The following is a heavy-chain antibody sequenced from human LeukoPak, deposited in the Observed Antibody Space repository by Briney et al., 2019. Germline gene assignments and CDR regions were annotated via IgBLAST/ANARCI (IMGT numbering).Heavy chain of an antibody. Sequence: ASVKVSCKASGHTFTSYDINWVRQATGQGLEWMGWMNPNSGNTGYAQKFQGRVTITRNTSISTAYMELSSLRSEDTAVYYCARGKAPRLTYYDILTGTPPNRKANYYFDYWGQGTLVTVSS. CDR2: MNPNSGNT. J-gene: IGHJ4*02. CDR1: GHTFTSYD. D-gene: IGHD3-9*01. V-gene: IGHV1-8*03. CDR3: ARGKAPRLTYYDILTGTPPNRKANYYFDY.